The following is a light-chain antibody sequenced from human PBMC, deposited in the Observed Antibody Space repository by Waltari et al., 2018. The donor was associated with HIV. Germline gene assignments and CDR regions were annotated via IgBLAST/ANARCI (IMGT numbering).Light chain of an antibody. CDR3: QSYDNSLGVV. J-gene: IGLJ2*01. Sequence: QSVLTQPPSVSGAPRQRVTISCTGGSSNLGATYDVPWYQQFPGTAPKLLIYGSTNRPSGVPDRFSGSKSGTSASLAITGLQAEDEADYYCQSYDNSLGVVFGGGTKLTVL. V-gene: IGLV1-40*01. CDR1: SSNLGATYD. CDR2: GST.